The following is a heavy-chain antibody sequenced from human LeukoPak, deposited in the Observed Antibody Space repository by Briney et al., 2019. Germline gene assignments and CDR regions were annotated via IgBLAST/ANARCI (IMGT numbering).Heavy chain of an antibody. D-gene: IGHD6-19*01. V-gene: IGHV3-7*01. CDR3: ARDKAVAGYYYYYYMDV. CDR1: GFTFSSYW. J-gene: IGHJ6*03. Sequence: PGGSLRLSCAASGFTFSSYWMSWVRQAPGKGLEWVANLKQDGSEKYYVDSVKGRFTISRDNAKNSLHLQMNSLRAEDTAVCYCARDKAVAGYYYYYYMDVWGKGTTVTVSS. CDR2: LKQDGSEK.